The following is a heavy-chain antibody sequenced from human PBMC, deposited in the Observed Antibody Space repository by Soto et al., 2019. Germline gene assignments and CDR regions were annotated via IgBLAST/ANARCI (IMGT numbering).Heavy chain of an antibody. CDR3: ARGRQQLDDNWFDP. J-gene: IGHJ5*02. V-gene: IGHV3-48*01. CDR1: GFTFSSYS. D-gene: IGHD6-13*01. Sequence: RGSLRLSCAASGFTFSSYSMNWVRQAPGKGLEWVSYISSSSSTIYYADSVKGRFTISRDNAKNSLYLQMNSLRAEDTAVYYCARGRQQLDDNWFDPWGQGTLVTVSS. CDR2: ISSSSSTI.